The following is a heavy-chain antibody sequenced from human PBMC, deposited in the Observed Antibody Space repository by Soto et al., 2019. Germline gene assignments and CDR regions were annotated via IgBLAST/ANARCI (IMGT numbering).Heavy chain of an antibody. J-gene: IGHJ4*02. CDR2: ISSSSSYI. CDR1: GFTFSSYS. D-gene: IGHD5-18*01. Sequence: EVQLVESGGGLVKPGGSLRLSCAASGFTFSSYSMNWVRQAPGKGLEWVSSISSSSSYIYYADSVKGRFTISRDNAKDSPHLQMNSLRAKDTAVYYGARDQPGHSYGYRLSYWGQGTLVTVSS. V-gene: IGHV3-21*01. CDR3: ARDQPGHSYGYRLSY.